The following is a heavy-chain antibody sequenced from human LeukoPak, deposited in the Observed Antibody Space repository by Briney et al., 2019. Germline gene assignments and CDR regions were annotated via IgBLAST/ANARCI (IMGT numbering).Heavy chain of an antibody. CDR2: IRYDGSNK. V-gene: IGHV3-30*02. J-gene: IGHJ4*02. CDR1: GFTFSSYG. D-gene: IGHD5-18*01. CDR3: AKAEPGGYSYGYADY. Sequence: GGPLRLSCAASGFTFSSYGMHWVRQAPGKGLEWVAFIRYDGSNKYYADSVKGRFTISRDNSKNTLYLQMNSLRAEDTAVYYCAKAEPGGYSYGYADYWGQGTLVTVSS.